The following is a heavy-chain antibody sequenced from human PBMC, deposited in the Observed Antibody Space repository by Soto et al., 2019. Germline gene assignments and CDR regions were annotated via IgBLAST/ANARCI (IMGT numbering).Heavy chain of an antibody. CDR2: MNPNSGNT. CDR3: ERGRYYAFWSGYYPGWFDP. V-gene: IGHV1-8*01. J-gene: IGHJ5*02. D-gene: IGHD3-3*01. Sequence: QVQLVQSGAEVKKPGASVKVSCKASGYTFTSYDTNWVRQATGQGLEWMGWMNPNSGNTGYAQKFQGRVTMTRNTSISTAYMEVSSLRSEDTAVYYCERGRYYAFWSGYYPGWFDPWGQGTLVTVSS. CDR1: GYTFTSYD.